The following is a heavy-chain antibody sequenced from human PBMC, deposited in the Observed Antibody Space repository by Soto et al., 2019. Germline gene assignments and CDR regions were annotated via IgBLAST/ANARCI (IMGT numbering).Heavy chain of an antibody. D-gene: IGHD5-12*01. J-gene: IGHJ5*02. CDR3: ATGGRGHAGSTMIPNWFDP. CDR2: IYYGGST. V-gene: IGHV4-39*02. CDR1: GVSISSSSYY. Sequence: HLQLQESGPGLVKPSETLSLTCTVSGVSISSSSYYWVWIRQPPGKGLDWIGSIYYGGSTYYKPSLKSRVTISVDTSKNHFSLKLSSVTAADTAVYYCATGGRGHAGSTMIPNWFDPWGQGTLVTVSS.